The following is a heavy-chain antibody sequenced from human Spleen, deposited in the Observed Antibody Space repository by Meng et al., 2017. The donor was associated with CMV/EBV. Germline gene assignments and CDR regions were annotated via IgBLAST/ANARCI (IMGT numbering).Heavy chain of an antibody. CDR1: GSTFDDYA. Sequence: GGSLRLSCAASGSTFDDYALHWVRQVPGKGLEWVSGISWNSGSIAYADSVKGRFTLSRDSAENSLYLDMNGLRAEDTAVYFCARDAVAVDDNHYFYGFDVWGQGTTVTVSS. D-gene: IGHD6-19*01. V-gene: IGHV3-9*01. CDR2: ISWNSGSI. CDR3: ARDAVAVDDNHYFYGFDV. J-gene: IGHJ6*02.